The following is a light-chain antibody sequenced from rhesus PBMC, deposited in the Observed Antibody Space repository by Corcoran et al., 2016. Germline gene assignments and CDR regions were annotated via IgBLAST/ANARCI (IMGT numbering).Light chain of an antibody. CDR1: QRISNW. CDR3: QQYSSSPRT. V-gene: IGKV1-22*01. CDR2: RAS. Sequence: DIQMTQSPSSLSASVGDTVTITCRASQRISNWLAWYQPKPGKAPKLLSYRASTLQSGVPSMFSGSGSGTDFTLTISSLQSEDSATYYCQQYSSSPRTFGQGTKVEIK. J-gene: IGKJ1*01.